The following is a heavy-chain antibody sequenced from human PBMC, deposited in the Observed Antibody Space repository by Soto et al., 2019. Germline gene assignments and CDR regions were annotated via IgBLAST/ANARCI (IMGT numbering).Heavy chain of an antibody. V-gene: IGHV1-69*13. J-gene: IGHJ6*02. D-gene: IGHD2-2*01. Sequence: ASVKVCCKASGGTFSSYAISWVRQAPGQGLEWMGGIIPIFGTANYAQKFQGRVTITADESTSTAYMELSSLRSEDTAVYYCASVVVGLPAAYYYYGMDVWGQGTTVTVSS. CDR1: GGTFSSYA. CDR3: ASVVVGLPAAYYYYGMDV. CDR2: IIPIFGTA.